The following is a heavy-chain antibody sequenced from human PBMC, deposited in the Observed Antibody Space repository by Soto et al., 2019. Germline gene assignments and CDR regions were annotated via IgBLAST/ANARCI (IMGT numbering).Heavy chain of an antibody. D-gene: IGHD3-22*01. Sequence: ASVKVSCKASGYTFTSYGISWVRQAPGQGLEWMGWISAYNGNTNYAQKLQGRVTMTTDTSTSTAYMELRSLRSDDTAVYYCARDPDATYYDSSVNWFDPWGQGTLVTVSS. J-gene: IGHJ5*02. CDR3: ARDPDATYYDSSVNWFDP. CDR1: GYTFTSYG. V-gene: IGHV1-18*04. CDR2: ISAYNGNT.